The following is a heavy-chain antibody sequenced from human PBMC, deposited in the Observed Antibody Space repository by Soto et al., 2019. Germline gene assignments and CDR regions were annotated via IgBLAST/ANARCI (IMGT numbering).Heavy chain of an antibody. D-gene: IGHD3-16*01. CDR2: ISAYNGNT. Sequence: ASVKVSCKASGYTFTSYGISWVRQAPGQGLEWMGWISAYNGNTNYAQKLQGRVTMTTDTSTSTAYMELRSLRSDDTAVYYCARDPGYDYVWGSPDPYYYYGMDVWGQGTTGTVS. CDR3: ARDPGYDYVWGSPDPYYYYGMDV. J-gene: IGHJ6*02. CDR1: GYTFTSYG. V-gene: IGHV1-18*01.